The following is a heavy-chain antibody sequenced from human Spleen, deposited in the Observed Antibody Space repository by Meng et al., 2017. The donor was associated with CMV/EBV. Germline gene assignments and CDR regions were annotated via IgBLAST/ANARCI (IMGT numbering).Heavy chain of an antibody. Sequence: GGSLRLSCAASGFTFSSYAMNWVRQAPGKGLEWVSVISGSGGSTYYADSVKGRFTISRDNSKNTLYLQMNSLRAEDTAVYYCAKATFITMLVVINVGGAFDFWGQGTMVTVSS. CDR1: GFTFSSYA. CDR2: ISGSGGST. D-gene: IGHD3-22*01. J-gene: IGHJ3*01. V-gene: IGHV3-23*01. CDR3: AKATFITMLVVINVGGAFDF.